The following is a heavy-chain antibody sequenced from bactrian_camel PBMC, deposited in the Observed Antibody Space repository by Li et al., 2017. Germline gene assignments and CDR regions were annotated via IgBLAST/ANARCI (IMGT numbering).Heavy chain of an antibody. V-gene: IGHV3S55*01. D-gene: IGHD4*01. CDR1: GFTFEDTD. Sequence: HVQLVESGGGSVQAGETLRLSCAASGFTFEDTDMGWYRQGPGNECELVSTISSDGGTYYLDSVKGRFTISRDNAKNMVYLQMNNLKTEDMGMYYCAKGGYDTDYGGYEYNYWGQGTQVTVS. J-gene: IGHJ4*01. CDR3: AKGGYDTDYGGYEYNY. CDR2: ISSDGGT.